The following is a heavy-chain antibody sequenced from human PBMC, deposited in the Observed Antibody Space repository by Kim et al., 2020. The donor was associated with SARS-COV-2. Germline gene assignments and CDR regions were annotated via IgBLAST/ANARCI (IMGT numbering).Heavy chain of an antibody. J-gene: IGHJ6*02. CDR2: ISYDGSNK. CDR3: ARVIHSSGWYQYYYYYYGMYV. Sequence: GGSLRLSCAASGFTFSSYAMHWVRQAPGKGLEWVAVISYDGSNKYYADSVKGRFTISRDNSKNTLYLQMNSLRAEDTAVYYCARVIHSSGWYQYYYYYYGMYVWGQGTTVTVSS. D-gene: IGHD6-19*01. V-gene: IGHV3-30*04. CDR1: GFTFSSYA.